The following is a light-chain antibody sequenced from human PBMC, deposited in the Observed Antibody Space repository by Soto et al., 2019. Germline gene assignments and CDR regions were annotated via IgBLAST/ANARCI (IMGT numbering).Light chain of an antibody. CDR1: ERISHS. CDR2: DAS. V-gene: IGKV3-11*01. CDR3: QLSQQRSSWPPIA. J-gene: IGKJ5*01. Sequence: DIVLTQSPATLSLSPGNRVTLSCRANERISHSLAWYQQKPGQAPRILIYDASCRATGIPERFSGSGSGTYFTLSISSLEPEDFAVYYCQLSQQRSSWPPIAVGQGTRLDLK.